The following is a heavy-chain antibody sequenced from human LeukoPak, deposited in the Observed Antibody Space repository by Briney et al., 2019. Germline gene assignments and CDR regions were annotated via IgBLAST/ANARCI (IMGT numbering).Heavy chain of an antibody. V-gene: IGHV3-53*01. CDR1: GFTVSSNY. J-gene: IGHJ6*02. CDR3: ARDPDIVVVPAARGEFYYYGMDV. CDR2: IYSGGST. Sequence: GGSLRLSCAASGFTVSSNYMSWVRQAPGKGLEWVSVIYSGGSTYYADSVKGRFTISRDNSKNTLYLQMNSLRAEDTAVYYCARDPDIVVVPAARGEFYYYGMDVWGQGTTVTVSS. D-gene: IGHD2-2*01.